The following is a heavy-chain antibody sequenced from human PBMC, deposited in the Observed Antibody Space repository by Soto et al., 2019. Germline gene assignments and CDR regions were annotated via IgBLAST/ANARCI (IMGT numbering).Heavy chain of an antibody. J-gene: IGHJ4*02. CDR1: GYSISSSNW. CDR3: ARREIHGPIDY. CDR2: IYYSGTT. Sequence: QVQLQESGPGLVKPSDTLSLTCAVSGYSISSSNWWGWIRQPPGKGLEWIGYIYYSGTTYYNPSLKSRVTMSVYKSKNQFSLKLTSVTAVDAAVYYCARREIHGPIDYWGQGTLVTVSS. D-gene: IGHD1-26*01. V-gene: IGHV4-28*01.